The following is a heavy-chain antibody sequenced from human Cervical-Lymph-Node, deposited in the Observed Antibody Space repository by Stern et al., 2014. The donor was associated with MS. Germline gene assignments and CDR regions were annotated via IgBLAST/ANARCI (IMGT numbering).Heavy chain of an antibody. Sequence: QLQLQESGPGLVKPSETLSLTCSVSGASISGYFWSWIRQPPGKGLEWIGYIYDSGATNYSPSLKSRVTISIDPSKNQFSLKVTSMTAADTAWYYVARFVRGRPGDEGWTSGGPGPTVPASS. V-gene: IGHV4-59*01. CDR3: ARFVRGRPGDEGWTS. J-gene: IGHJ6*02. CDR1: GASISGYF. CDR2: IYDSGAT. D-gene: IGHD3-10*02.